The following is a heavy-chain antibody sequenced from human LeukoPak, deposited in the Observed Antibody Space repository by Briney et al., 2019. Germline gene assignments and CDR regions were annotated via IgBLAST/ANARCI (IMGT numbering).Heavy chain of an antibody. CDR1: GYSFTSYW. D-gene: IGHD3-22*01. Sequence: GESLKISCKGSGYSFTSYWIGWVRQMPGKGLEWMGIIYPGDSDTRYSPSFQGQVTISADKSISTAYLQWSSLKASDTAMYYCARQVIPYYDSSGSYSDYWGQGTLVTVSS. J-gene: IGHJ4*02. CDR2: IYPGDSDT. V-gene: IGHV5-51*01. CDR3: ARQVIPYYDSSGSYSDY.